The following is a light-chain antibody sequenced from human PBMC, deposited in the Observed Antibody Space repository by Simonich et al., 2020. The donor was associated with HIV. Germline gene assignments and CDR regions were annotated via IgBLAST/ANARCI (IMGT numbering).Light chain of an antibody. CDR1: QSVSSNY. V-gene: IGKV3D-20*01. Sequence: EIVLTQSPGTLSMSPGERATLSCRGSQSVSSNYLAWFQQKPGLAPRLLIYDASSRATCIPDRFSGSGSGTDFTLTISRLEPEDFAVYYCQQYGSSPTWTFGQGTKVEIK. J-gene: IGKJ1*01. CDR3: QQYGSSPTWT. CDR2: DAS.